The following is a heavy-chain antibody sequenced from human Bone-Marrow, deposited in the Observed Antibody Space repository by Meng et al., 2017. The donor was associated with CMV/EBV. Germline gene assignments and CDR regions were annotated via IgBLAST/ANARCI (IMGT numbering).Heavy chain of an antibody. CDR1: GFTFTSSA. D-gene: IGHD2-15*01. CDR2: IVVGSGNT. CDR3: AAAALKLVGYRPNQ. Sequence: SVKVSCKASGFTFTSSAVQWVRQARGQRLEWIGWIVVGSGNTNYAQKFQERVTITRDMSTSTAYMELSSLRSEDTAVYYGAAAALKLVGYRPNQWGQGTLVTVSS. J-gene: IGHJ4*02. V-gene: IGHV1-58*01.